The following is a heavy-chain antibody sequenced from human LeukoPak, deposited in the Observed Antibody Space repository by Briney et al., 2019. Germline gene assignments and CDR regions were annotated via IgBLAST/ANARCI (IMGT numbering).Heavy chain of an antibody. V-gene: IGHV3-23*01. CDR1: GFTFSSYA. CDR3: AKVRFGELTLDY. D-gene: IGHD3-10*01. Sequence: GGSLRLSCAASGFTFSSYAMSWVRQAPGKGLEWVSAISGSGGSTYYADSVKGRFTISRDNSKNTLYLQMNRLRAEDTAVYYCAKVRFGELTLDYWGQGTLVTVSS. CDR2: ISGSGGST. J-gene: IGHJ4*02.